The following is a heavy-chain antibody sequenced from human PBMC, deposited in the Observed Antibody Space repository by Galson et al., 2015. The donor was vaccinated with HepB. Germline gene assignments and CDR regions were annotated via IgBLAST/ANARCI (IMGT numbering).Heavy chain of an antibody. V-gene: IGHV4-39*01. CDR1: GGSISSSSYY. CDR2: IYYSGST. J-gene: IGHJ4*02. D-gene: IGHD6-19*01. Sequence: ETLSLTCTVSGGSISSSSYYWGWIRQPPGKGLEWIGSIYYSGSTYYNPSLKSRVTISVDTSKNQFSLKLSSVTAADTAVYYCARRGHIAVAGQWKYYFDYWGQGTLVTVSS. CDR3: ARRGHIAVAGQWKYYFDY.